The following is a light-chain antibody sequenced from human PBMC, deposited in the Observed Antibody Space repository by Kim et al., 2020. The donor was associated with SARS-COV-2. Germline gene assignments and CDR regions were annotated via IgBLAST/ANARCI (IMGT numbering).Light chain of an antibody. Sequence: QCALTQPRSVSGSPGQSVTISCTGTSSDVGGYNYVSWYQQHPGKAPKVMIYHVGKRPSGVPDRFSGSKSGNTASLTISGLQADDEADYHCYSYAGRFTGIFGGGTQLTVL. CDR1: SSDVGGYNY. CDR2: HVG. V-gene: IGLV2-11*01. J-gene: IGLJ2*01. CDR3: YSYAGRFTGI.